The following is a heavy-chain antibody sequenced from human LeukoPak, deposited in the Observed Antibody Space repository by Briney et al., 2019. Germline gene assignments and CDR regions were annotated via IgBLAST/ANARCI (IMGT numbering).Heavy chain of an antibody. D-gene: IGHD2-15*01. CDR3: ARGPYCSGGSCYARTFDY. CDR2: INHSGST. CDR1: GGSFSGYY. J-gene: IGHJ4*02. Sequence: PSETLSLTCAVYGGSFSGYYWSWIRQPPGKGLEWIGEINHSGSTNYNPSLKSRVTISVDTSKNQFSLKLRSVTAADTAVYYCARGPYCSGGSCYARTFDYWGQGTLVTVSS. V-gene: IGHV4-34*01.